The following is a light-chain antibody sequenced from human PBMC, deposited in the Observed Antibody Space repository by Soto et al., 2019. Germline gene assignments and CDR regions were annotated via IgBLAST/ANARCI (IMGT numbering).Light chain of an antibody. Sequence: DIQMTQSPSSLSASVGDRVTITCRASQGISNNLAWYQQKPGKVPKLLIYGASTLQSGVPSRVSGSGSGTDCTLTISSLQPEDVASYYCQKYESAHLTFGQGTKVEFK. V-gene: IGKV1-27*01. CDR2: GAS. CDR1: QGISNN. CDR3: QKYESAHLT. J-gene: IGKJ1*01.